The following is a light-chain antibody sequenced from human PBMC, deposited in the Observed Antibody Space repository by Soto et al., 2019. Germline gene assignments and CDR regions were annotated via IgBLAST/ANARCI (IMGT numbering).Light chain of an antibody. V-gene: IGKV3-15*01. CDR2: GAS. J-gene: IGKJ5*01. CDR1: QSFSSN. Sequence: EIVMTESPATLSVSPGERATLSCRASQSFSSNLAWYKQKPGQAPRLLIYGASTRATGVPARFSGSGSGTDFTLTISSLKSEDFAVYYCQQYNNWPRTFGQGTRLEIK. CDR3: QQYNNWPRT.